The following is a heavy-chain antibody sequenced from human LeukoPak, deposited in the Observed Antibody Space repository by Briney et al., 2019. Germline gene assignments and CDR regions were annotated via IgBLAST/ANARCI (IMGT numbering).Heavy chain of an antibody. CDR3: AREDNWKYFYSLDY. V-gene: IGHV3-21*01. J-gene: IGHJ4*02. CDR2: ISSSSSYI. Sequence: GGSLRLSCAASGFTFSSYSMNWVRQAPGKGLEWVSSISSSSSYIYYADSVKGRFTISRDNAKNSLYLQMNSLRAEDTAVYYCAREDNWKYFYSLDYWGQGTLVTVSS. CDR1: GFTFSSYS. D-gene: IGHD1-7*01.